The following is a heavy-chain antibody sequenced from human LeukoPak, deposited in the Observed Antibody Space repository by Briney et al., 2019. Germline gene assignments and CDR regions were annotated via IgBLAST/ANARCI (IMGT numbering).Heavy chain of an antibody. CDR3: AKDSPAGLAYCGGDCYSDY. CDR1: GFTFSSYA. Sequence: GGSLRLSCAASGFTFSSYAMSWVRQAPGKGLESGSAISGSGGSTYYADSVKGRFTISRDNSKNTLYLQMNSLRAEDTAVYYCAKDSPAGLAYCGGDCYSDYWGQGTLVTVSS. J-gene: IGHJ4*02. V-gene: IGHV3-23*01. D-gene: IGHD2-21*02. CDR2: ISGSGGST.